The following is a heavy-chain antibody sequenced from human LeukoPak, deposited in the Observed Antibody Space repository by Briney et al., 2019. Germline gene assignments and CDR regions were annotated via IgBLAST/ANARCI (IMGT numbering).Heavy chain of an antibody. CDR2: INTDNGDT. Sequence: ASVKVSCKASGYIFNHHGIHWVRQAPGHGLEWMGWINTDNGDTKYSEKLQDRVTITRDISASTAYMELSSLRSEDTAVYYCARAPAMVANYFDYWGQGTLVTVSS. V-gene: IGHV1-3*04. D-gene: IGHD5-18*01. J-gene: IGHJ4*02. CDR1: GYIFNHHG. CDR3: ARAPAMVANYFDY.